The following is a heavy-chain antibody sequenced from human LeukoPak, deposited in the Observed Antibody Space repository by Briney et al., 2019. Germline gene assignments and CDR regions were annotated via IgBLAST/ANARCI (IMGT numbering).Heavy chain of an antibody. Sequence: PSETLSLTCTVSGGSISSSSYYWGWIRQPPGKGLEWIGSIYYSGSTYYNPSLKSRVTISVDTSKNQFSLKLSSVTAADTAVYYCARVGRGYSYGYFDYWGQGTLVTVSS. CDR1: GGSISSSSYY. CDR3: ARVGRGYSYGYFDY. CDR2: IYYSGST. V-gene: IGHV4-39*07. D-gene: IGHD5-18*01. J-gene: IGHJ4*02.